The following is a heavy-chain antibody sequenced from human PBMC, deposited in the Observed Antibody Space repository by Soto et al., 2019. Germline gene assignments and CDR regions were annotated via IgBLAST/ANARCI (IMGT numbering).Heavy chain of an antibody. CDR1: DGSISSYY. J-gene: IGHJ4*02. Sequence: KPSETLSLTCTVSDGSISSYYWSWIRQPPGKGLEWIGHIYSSGSTNYNPSLKSRVTISVDTSKNQFSLKLRSVTAADTAVYYCARRVKYGSGRRPAYYFDYWGQGTLVTVSS. V-gene: IGHV4-59*01. CDR2: IYSSGST. D-gene: IGHD3-10*01. CDR3: ARRVKYGSGRRPAYYFDY.